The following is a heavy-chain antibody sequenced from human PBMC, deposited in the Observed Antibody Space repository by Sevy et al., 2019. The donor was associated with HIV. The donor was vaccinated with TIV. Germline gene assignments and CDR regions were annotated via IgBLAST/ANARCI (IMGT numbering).Heavy chain of an antibody. D-gene: IGHD2-15*01. V-gene: IGHV3-23*01. J-gene: IGHJ6*02. CDR1: GFTFSTYT. CDR2: ISGSGGTT. Sequence: GGSLRLSCAASGFTFSTYTMNWVRQAPGKGLEWVSAISGSGGTTYNADSLKGRFTISRDNSKNTLYLQMISLRADDTSVYYCAKGDRTFYGMDVWGQGTTVTVSS. CDR3: AKGDRTFYGMDV.